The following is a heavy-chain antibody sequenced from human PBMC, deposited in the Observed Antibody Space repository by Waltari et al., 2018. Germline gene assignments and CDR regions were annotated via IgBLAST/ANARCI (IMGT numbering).Heavy chain of an antibody. D-gene: IGHD6-6*01. CDR3: AREAGIAARPGALVD. CDR2: INPNSGGT. Sequence: QVQLVQSGAEVKKPGASVKVSCKASGYTFTGYYMHWVRQAPGQGLEWMGGINPNSGGTNYAQKFQGRVTMTRDTSISTAYMELSRLGSDDTAVYYCAREAGIAARPGALVDWGQGTLVTVSS. V-gene: IGHV1-2*02. J-gene: IGHJ4*02. CDR1: GYTFTGYY.